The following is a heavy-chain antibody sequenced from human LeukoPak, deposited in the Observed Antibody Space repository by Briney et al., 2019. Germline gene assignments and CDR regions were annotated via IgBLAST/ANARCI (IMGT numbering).Heavy chain of an antibody. D-gene: IGHD3-10*01. V-gene: IGHV3-74*01. J-gene: IGHJ1*01. Sequence: GGSLRLSCAASGFTFSSYWMHWVRQAPGKGLVWVSRINSDGSSTSYADSVKGRFTISGDNAKNTLYLQMNSLRAEDTAVYYCARGQGIYYGSQRAEYFQHWGQGTLVTVSS. CDR3: ARGQGIYYGSQRAEYFQH. CDR2: INSDGSST. CDR1: GFTFSSYW.